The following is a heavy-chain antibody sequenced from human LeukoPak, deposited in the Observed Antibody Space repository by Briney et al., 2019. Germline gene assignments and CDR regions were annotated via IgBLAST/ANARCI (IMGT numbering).Heavy chain of an antibody. V-gene: IGHV3-23*01. CDR1: GFTFSNYA. CDR2: IDGSGGAT. J-gene: IGHJ3*02. D-gene: IGHD1-1*01. CDR3: AKDEIPGNGVYDAFVI. Sequence: AGGSLRLSCAASGFTFSNYAMSWVRQAPGKGLEWVSTIDGSGGATYYADSVKGRFTIPRDNSKNTLHLHMNSLRAEDTAVYYCAKDEIPGNGVYDAFVIWGEGTKGTVSS.